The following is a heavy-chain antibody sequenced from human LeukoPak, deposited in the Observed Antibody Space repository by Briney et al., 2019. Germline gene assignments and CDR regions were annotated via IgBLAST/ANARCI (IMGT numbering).Heavy chain of an antibody. J-gene: IGHJ4*02. Sequence: GGSLRLSCAASGFTFSSYTMNWVRQAPGKGLEWVSSIISSGDYIDYADSVKGRFTISRDNAKTSLYLQMNSLRAEDTAVYYCGREYLRYQGLWGQGTLVTVSS. CDR2: IISSGDYI. D-gene: IGHD3-9*01. CDR3: GREYLRYQGL. CDR1: GFTFSSYT. V-gene: IGHV3-21*01.